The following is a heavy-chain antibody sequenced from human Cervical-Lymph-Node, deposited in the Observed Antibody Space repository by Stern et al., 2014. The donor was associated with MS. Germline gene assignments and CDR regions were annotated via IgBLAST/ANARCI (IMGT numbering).Heavy chain of an antibody. CDR3: TKAWGQ. CDR2: MNPDSGDT. D-gene: IGHD7-27*01. Sequence: QVQLVESGAEVRKPGASVRLSCKASGYLFTSDDINWVRQASGQGLEWMGWMNPDSGDTGFEQKFRGRVTMTRDISTRLAYIELSRLTSEDSAVYYCTKAWGQWGRGTQGTVSS. J-gene: IGHJ1*01. CDR1: GYLFTSDD. V-gene: IGHV1-8*01.